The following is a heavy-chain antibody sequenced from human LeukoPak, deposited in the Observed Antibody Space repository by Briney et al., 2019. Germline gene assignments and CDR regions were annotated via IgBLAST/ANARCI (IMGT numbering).Heavy chain of an antibody. D-gene: IGHD3-22*01. Sequence: SETLSLTCTVSGGSISSYYWSWIRQPPGKGLEWIGYIYYSGSTNYNPSLKSRVTISVDTSKNQFSLKLSSVTAADTAVYYCARVGPTDYYDSSGYYPLNVWGQGTTVTVSS. CDR1: GGSISSYY. J-gene: IGHJ6*02. V-gene: IGHV4-59*01. CDR3: ARVGPTDYYDSSGYYPLNV. CDR2: IYYSGST.